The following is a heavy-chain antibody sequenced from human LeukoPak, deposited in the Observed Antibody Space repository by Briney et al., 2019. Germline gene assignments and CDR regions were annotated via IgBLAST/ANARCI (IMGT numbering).Heavy chain of an antibody. Sequence: SGTLSLTCGVSGGSISNTNWWTWLRQPPGKGLEWIGELNLQGSSNYNPSLKSRVPISVDNSDNHVSLKLTSVTAADTAVYYCAREGGPYRPLDYSGQGTLVTVAS. J-gene: IGHJ4*02. CDR3: AREGGPYRPLDY. V-gene: IGHV4-4*02. CDR2: LNLQGSS. CDR1: GGSISNTNW.